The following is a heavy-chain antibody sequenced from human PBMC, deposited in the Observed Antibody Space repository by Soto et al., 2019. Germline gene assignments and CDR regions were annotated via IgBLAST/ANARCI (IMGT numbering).Heavy chain of an antibody. CDR3: ASRDPGTSVDY. D-gene: IGHD1-7*01. CDR1: GGSFTSNNW. Sequence: PSETLSLTCAVSGGSFTSNNWWTWARQPPGQGLEWIGEIYRTGSTNYNPSLKSRVTISLDKSENQFSLKVTSLTAADTAVYYCASRDPGTSVDYWGQGTLVTVPS. CDR2: IYRTGST. J-gene: IGHJ4*02. V-gene: IGHV4-4*02.